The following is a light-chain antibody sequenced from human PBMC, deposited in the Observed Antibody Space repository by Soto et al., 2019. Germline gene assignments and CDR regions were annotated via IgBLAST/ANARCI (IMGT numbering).Light chain of an antibody. CDR1: QSVRNN. CDR2: GAS. V-gene: IGKV3-15*01. Sequence: EIVMTQSPATLSVSPGERATLSCRASQSVRNNLAWYQQKPGQAPSLLIYGASTRATGIPARFSGSGSGTEFTLTISSLQSEDFAVYFCHQYNNWPRTFGQGTRREI. CDR3: HQYNNWPRT. J-gene: IGKJ5*01.